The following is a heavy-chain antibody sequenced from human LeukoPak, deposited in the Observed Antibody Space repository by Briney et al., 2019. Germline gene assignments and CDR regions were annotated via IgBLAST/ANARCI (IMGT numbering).Heavy chain of an antibody. V-gene: IGHV7-4-1*02. Sequence: ASVKVSCKGSGYTFTKYAISWVRQAPGQGLEYMGWIDTNTGNSTYAQGFTGRFVFSLDTSVSTAYLQISSLKAEDSAIYFCANCYDSSGFFAYWGQGTLVTVSS. CDR2: IDTNTGNS. J-gene: IGHJ4*02. CDR3: ANCYDSSGFFAY. CDR1: GYTFTKYA. D-gene: IGHD3-22*01.